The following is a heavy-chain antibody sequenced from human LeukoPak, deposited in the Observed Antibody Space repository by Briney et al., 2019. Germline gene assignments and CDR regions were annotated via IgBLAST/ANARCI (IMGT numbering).Heavy chain of an antibody. CDR1: GYTFSSYG. D-gene: IGHD1-26*01. V-gene: IGHV1-18*01. J-gene: IGHJ4*02. CDR3: ARRGGSYSHSDF. CDR2: VSPFNGNT. Sequence: ASVKVSCKPSGYTFSSYGIRWVRQAPGQGLQWMGWVSPFNGNTDYAPKLQGRVTMTTDTSTTTAYMELRSLTSDDTAVYYCARRGGSYSHSDFWGQGTLVTVSS.